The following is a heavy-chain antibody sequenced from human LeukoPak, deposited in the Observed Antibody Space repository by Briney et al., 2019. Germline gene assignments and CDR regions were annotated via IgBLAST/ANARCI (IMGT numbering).Heavy chain of an antibody. CDR1: GYTFTSYY. J-gene: IGHJ4*02. D-gene: IGHD6-19*01. Sequence: ASVKVSCKASGYTFTSYYMHWVRQAPGQGLEWMGIINPSGGSTSYAQKFQGRVTMTRDMSTSTVYMELSSLRSEDTAVYYCARDLRGGEQVAAETDLGYWGQGTLVTVSS. CDR3: ARDLRGGEQVAAETDLGY. CDR2: INPSGGST. V-gene: IGHV1-46*01.